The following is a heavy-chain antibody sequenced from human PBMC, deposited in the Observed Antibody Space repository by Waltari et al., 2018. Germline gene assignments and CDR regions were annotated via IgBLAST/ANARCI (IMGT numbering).Heavy chain of an antibody. D-gene: IGHD1-26*01. CDR3: ARSLGSYTSSWFDP. CDR1: GYSISSGYY. Sequence: QVQLQESGPGLVKPSETLSLTCAVSGYSISSGYYWGWIRQPPGKGLEWIGSIYHSGSTYYNPSLKSRVTISVDTAKNQFSLKLSSVTAADTAVYYCARSLGSYTSSWFDPWGQGTLVTVSS. CDR2: IYHSGST. V-gene: IGHV4-38-2*01. J-gene: IGHJ5*02.